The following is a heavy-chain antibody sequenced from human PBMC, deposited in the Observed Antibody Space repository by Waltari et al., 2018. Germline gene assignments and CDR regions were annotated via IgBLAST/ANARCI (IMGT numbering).Heavy chain of an antibody. V-gene: IGHV3-30-3*01. Sequence: QVQLVESGGGVVQPGRSLRLSCAASGFTFSSYAMHWVRQAPGKREGWGAVISYDGSNKDYADSVKGRFTISRDNSKNTLYLQMNSLRAEDTAVYYCARVPSSYYDILTGWSVTYYYYGMDVWGQGTTVTVSS. D-gene: IGHD3-9*01. CDR2: ISYDGSNK. CDR1: GFTFSSYA. CDR3: ARVPSSYYDILTGWSVTYYYYGMDV. J-gene: IGHJ6*02.